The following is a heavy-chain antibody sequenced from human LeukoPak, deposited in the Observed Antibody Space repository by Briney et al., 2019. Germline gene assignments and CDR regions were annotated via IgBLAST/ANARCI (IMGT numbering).Heavy chain of an antibody. CDR3: ARAPVTDFWSGYYPSWFDP. CDR1: GGSISSGGYY. J-gene: IGHJ5*02. D-gene: IGHD3-3*01. Sequence: PSETLSLTCTVSGGSISSGGYYWSWIRQHPGKGLEWIGYIYYSGSTYYNPSLKSRVTISVDTSKNQFSLKLSSVTAADTAVYYCARAPVTDFWSGYYPSWFDPWGQGTLVTVSS. CDR2: IYYSGST. V-gene: IGHV4-31*03.